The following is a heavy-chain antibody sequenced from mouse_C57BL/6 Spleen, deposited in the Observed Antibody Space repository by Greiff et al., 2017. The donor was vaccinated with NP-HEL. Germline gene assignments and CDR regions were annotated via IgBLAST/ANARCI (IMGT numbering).Heavy chain of an antibody. CDR1: GYAFSSSW. CDR3: ARMRNPGYAMGY. Sequence: QVQLQQSGPELVKPGASVKISCKASGYAFSSSWMNWVKQRPGQGLEWIGRIYPGDGDTNYNGKFKGKATLTADKSSSTAYMQLSSLTSEDSAVYFCARMRNPGYAMGYWGQGTSVTVSS. J-gene: IGHJ4*01. CDR2: IYPGDGDT. V-gene: IGHV1-82*01.